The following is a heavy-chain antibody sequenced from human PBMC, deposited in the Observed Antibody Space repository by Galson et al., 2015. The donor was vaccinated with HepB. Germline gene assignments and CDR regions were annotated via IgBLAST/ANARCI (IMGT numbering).Heavy chain of an antibody. Sequence: SLRLSCAASGFTFSDYYMSWIRQAAGKGLEWLAYVSSNTIYTNYADSVKGRFTVSRDNVKNSMYLQMNSLRAEDTAVYYCVRVADSDYGDHSHFDSWGLGTLVTVSS. CDR3: VRVADSDYGDHSHFDS. J-gene: IGHJ4*02. V-gene: IGHV3-11*06. D-gene: IGHD4-17*01. CDR2: VSSNTIYT. CDR1: GFTFSDYY.